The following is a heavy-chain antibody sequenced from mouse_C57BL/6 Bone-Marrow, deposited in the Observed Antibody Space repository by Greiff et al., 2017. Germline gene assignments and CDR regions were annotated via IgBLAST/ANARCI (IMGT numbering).Heavy chain of an antibody. V-gene: IGHV1-69*01. Sequence: QVQLQQPGAELVMPGASVKLSCKASGYTFTSYWMHWVKQRPGQGLEWIGEIDPSDSYTNYNQKFKGKSTLTVDKSSSAAYMQLSSLTSEDSAVYYCARSRGNYAYCYAMDYGGQGTSVTVSS. CDR2: IDPSDSYT. CDR3: ARSRGNYAYCYAMDY. CDR1: GYTFTSYW. J-gene: IGHJ4*01. D-gene: IGHD2-1*01.